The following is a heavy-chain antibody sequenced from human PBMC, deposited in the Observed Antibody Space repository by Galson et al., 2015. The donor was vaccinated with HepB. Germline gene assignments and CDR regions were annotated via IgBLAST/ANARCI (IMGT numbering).Heavy chain of an antibody. V-gene: IGHV3-30*18. D-gene: IGHD3-22*01. J-gene: IGHJ6*02. CDR1: GFTFSSYG. CDR3: AKDRATMIVGPHYGMDV. Sequence: SLRLSCAAPGFTFSSYGMHWVRQAPGKGLEWVAVISYDGSNKYYADSVKGRFTISRDNSKNTLYLQMNSLRAEDTAVYYCAKDRATMIVGPHYGMDVWGQGTTVTVSS. CDR2: ISYDGSNK.